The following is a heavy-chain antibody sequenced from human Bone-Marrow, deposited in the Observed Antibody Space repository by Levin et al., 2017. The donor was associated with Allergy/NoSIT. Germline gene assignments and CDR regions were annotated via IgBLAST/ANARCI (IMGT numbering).Heavy chain of an antibody. CDR3: SCAPATGYYGMDV. J-gene: IGHJ6*02. D-gene: IGHD2-15*01. CDR1: GFSFISYD. V-gene: IGHV1-8*01. Sequence: GASVKVSCKASGFSFISYDINWVRQAPGQGLEWMGWVSPKNGDTGYAQKFRGRVAMTTNTSISTAYMELSSLRYEDTALYFCSCAPATGYYGMDVWGQGTTVTVSS. CDR2: VSPKNGDT.